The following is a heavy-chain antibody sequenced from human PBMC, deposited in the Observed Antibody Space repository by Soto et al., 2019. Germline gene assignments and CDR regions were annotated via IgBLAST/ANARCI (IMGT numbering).Heavy chain of an antibody. CDR3: ARDPHYYGSGSYYRPGYFDY. CDR1: GYANSRYA. J-gene: IGHJ4*02. D-gene: IGHD3-10*01. V-gene: IGHV1-69*01. CDR2: IIPIFGTA. Sequence: SKASGYANSRYASGRLLHKQEQGLEWMGGIIPIFGTANYAQKFQGRVTITADESTSTAYMELSSLRSEDTAVYYCARDPHYYGSGSYYRPGYFDYWGQGTLVTVSS.